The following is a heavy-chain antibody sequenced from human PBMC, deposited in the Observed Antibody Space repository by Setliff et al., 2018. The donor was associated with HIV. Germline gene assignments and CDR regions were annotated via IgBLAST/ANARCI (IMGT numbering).Heavy chain of an antibody. Sequence: GGSLRLSCAASGFTFSSYAMHWVRQAPGKGLEWVAVISYDGSNKYYADSVKGRFTISRDNSKNTLYLQMNSLRAEDTAVYYCAKDGQGYCSGGSCYPDYWGLGTLVTVSS. CDR3: AKDGQGYCSGGSCYPDY. D-gene: IGHD2-15*01. CDR2: ISYDGSNK. J-gene: IGHJ4*02. V-gene: IGHV3-30*01. CDR1: GFTFSSYA.